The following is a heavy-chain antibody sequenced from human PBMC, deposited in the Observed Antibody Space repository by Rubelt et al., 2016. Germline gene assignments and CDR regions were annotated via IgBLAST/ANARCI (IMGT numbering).Heavy chain of an antibody. CDR3: ASDVYEGPRWLVAY. CDR1: GGTFSSYA. V-gene: IGHV1-69*01. J-gene: IGHJ4*02. Sequence: QVQLVQSGAEVKKPGSSVKVSCKASGGTFSSYAIRWVRQAPGQGFEWMGGIIPIFGTANNARRVQGKVTITAAGSTSTADMELGSRRSDDTAGNYCASDVYEGPRWLVAYWGQGTLVTVSS. D-gene: IGHD6-19*01. CDR2: IIPIFGTA.